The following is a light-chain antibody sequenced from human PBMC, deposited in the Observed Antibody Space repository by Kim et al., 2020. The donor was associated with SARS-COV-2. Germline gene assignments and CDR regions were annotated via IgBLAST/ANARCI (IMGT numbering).Light chain of an antibody. V-gene: IGKV1-39*01. Sequence: DIQMTQSPSSLSASVGDRVTITCRASQRISSYLNWYQQQPGKAPKRLIYAASSLQSGVPSRFSGSGSGTDFTLTISSLQAEDFATYFCQQSFTTPLLTFGGGTKVDIK. CDR3: QQSFTTPLLT. CDR1: QRISSY. J-gene: IGKJ4*01. CDR2: AAS.